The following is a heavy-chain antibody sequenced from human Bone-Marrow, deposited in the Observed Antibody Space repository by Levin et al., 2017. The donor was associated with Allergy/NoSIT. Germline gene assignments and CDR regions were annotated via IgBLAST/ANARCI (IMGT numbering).Heavy chain of an antibody. D-gene: IGHD2-21*02. J-gene: IGHJ2*01. CDR1: GGSISSYY. CDR3: AKTGGDCGGDCTYWYFDL. Sequence: PSETLSLTCTVSGGSISSYYWSWIRQPAGKGLEWIGRIYTSGSTNYNPSLKSRVTMSVDTSKNQFSLKLSSVTAADTAVYYCAKTGGDCGGDCTYWYFDLWGRGTLVTVSS. CDR2: IYTSGST. V-gene: IGHV4-4*07.